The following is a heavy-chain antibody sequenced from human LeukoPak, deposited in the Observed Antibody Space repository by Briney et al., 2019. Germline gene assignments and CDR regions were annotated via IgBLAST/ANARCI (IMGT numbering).Heavy chain of an antibody. CDR3: ARGQIVGVQGDF. J-gene: IGHJ4*02. CDR1: GFTVGNNY. Sequence: GGSLRLSCAVSGFTVGNNYMRWVRQAPGKGVEWVALMYSRGSSHYSDSVRGRFTISRDSSKNTVYLQMNSLTAEDTAVYYRARGQIVGVQGDFWGQGTLVTVSS. CDR2: MYSRGSS. D-gene: IGHD1-26*01. V-gene: IGHV3-66*02.